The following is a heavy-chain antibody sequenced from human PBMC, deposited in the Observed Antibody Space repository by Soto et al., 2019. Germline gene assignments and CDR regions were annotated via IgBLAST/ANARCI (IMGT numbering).Heavy chain of an antibody. J-gene: IGHJ3*01. CDR3: ARGGYYDSGIYKGDLDV. CDR1: GYTLTGYY. CDR2: LNPDSGEA. D-gene: IGHD3-22*01. V-gene: IGHV1-2*02. Sequence: QAQLFQSGAEVKKPGTSLRVSCKASGYTLTGYYLHWVRQAPGQGLEWMGWLNPDSGEAIYAQRFEGRVTMTRDTTISTAYMDVNRLGSDDTAVYYCARGGYYDSGIYKGDLDVWGQGTLVTVSS.